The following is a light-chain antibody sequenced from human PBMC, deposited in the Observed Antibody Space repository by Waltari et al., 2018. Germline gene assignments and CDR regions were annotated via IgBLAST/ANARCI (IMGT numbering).Light chain of an antibody. V-gene: IGKV1-6*01. J-gene: IGKJ1*01. CDR3: LQDYNYPRT. CDR2: ATF. Sequence: IRMTQSPSSLSASVGDRVTITCRASQDIRNDLSWYQLVSGKAPKLLIYATFNLHTGVPFRFSGSRSGADFTLTISRLQAEEFATYYCLQDYNYPRTFGPGTKVAMK. CDR1: QDIRND.